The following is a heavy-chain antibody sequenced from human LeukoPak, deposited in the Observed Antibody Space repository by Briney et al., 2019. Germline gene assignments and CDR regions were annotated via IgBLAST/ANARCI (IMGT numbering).Heavy chain of an antibody. J-gene: IGHJ4*02. Sequence: PSQTLSLTCTVSGGSISSGGYYWSWIRQHPGKGLEWIGYIYYSGSTYYNPSLKSRVTMSVDTSRNQFSLKLTSLTAADTAVYYCARGAMATTPFFDYWGQGTLVTVSS. V-gene: IGHV4-31*03. CDR3: ARGAMATTPFFDY. CDR2: IYYSGST. CDR1: GGSISSGGYY. D-gene: IGHD5-24*01.